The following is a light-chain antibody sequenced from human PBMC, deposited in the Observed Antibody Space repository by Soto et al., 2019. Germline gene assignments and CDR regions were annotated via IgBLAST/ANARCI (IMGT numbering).Light chain of an antibody. V-gene: IGKV3-20*01. J-gene: IGKJ4*02. CDR3: QEYDKSHLT. CDR1: QSVNSKY. CDR2: AIS. Sequence: EVVLTQSPGTLSLSPGERATLSCRASQSVNSKYLAWYQQKPGQAPRLLMYAISSRAAGIPDRFSGSGSGTDFTLTISRLEPEDWAVYYCQEYDKSHLTFGGGTKVEI.